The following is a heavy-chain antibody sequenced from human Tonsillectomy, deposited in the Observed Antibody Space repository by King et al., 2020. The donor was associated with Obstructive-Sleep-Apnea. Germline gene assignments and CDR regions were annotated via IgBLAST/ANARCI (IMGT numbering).Heavy chain of an antibody. Sequence: VQLVESGGGLVKPGGSLRLSCAASGFTFSNAWMSWVRQAPGKGLEWVGRIKSKIDGGTTDYAAPVKGRFTISRDDSKNTLYLQMNSLKTEDTAVYYCTTGAHYYDSSGYYYVFLDYWGQGTLVTVSS. CDR3: TTGAHYYDSSGYYYVFLDY. CDR2: IKSKIDGGTT. D-gene: IGHD3-22*01. J-gene: IGHJ4*02. CDR1: GFTFSNAW. V-gene: IGHV3-15*01.